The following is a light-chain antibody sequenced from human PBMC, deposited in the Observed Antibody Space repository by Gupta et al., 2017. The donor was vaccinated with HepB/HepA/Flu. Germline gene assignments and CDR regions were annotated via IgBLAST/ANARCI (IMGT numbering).Light chain of an antibody. Sequence: EIVLTQSPGTLSLSPGERATLSCRASQSVSSSYLAWYQQKPGQATRLLIYGASSRATGITDRFSGSGSGTDFTRPLSRLEPEDFEGYYCQQWRTFGQGTKVEIK. CDR3: QQWRT. CDR1: QSVSSSY. CDR2: GAS. V-gene: IGKV3-20*01. J-gene: IGKJ1*01.